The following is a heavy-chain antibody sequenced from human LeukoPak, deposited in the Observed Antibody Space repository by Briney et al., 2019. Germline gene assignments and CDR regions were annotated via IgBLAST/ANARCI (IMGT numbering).Heavy chain of an antibody. Sequence: GGSLRLSCAASGFTFSSYTMNWVRQAPGKGLEWVSSITSSSSYIYYADSVKGRFTISRDNSKNTLFLHINSLRADDTAVYYCAKDRLGAILYFDSWGQGTLVTVSS. V-gene: IGHV3-21*04. CDR3: AKDRLGAILYFDS. CDR1: GFTFSSYT. CDR2: ITSSSSYI. D-gene: IGHD1-26*01. J-gene: IGHJ4*02.